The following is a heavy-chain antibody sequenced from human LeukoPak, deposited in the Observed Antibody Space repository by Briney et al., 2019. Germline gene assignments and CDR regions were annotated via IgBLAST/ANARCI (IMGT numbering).Heavy chain of an antibody. J-gene: IGHJ2*01. Sequence: GSLRLSCAASGFTFSGSAMHWVRQASGKGLEWVANIKTDGSQIYYVDSVKGRFTISRDNAKNSLYLQMNSLRAEDTAIYYCARVDRAYSDYDSWYFDLWGRGTLVTVSS. V-gene: IGHV3-7*05. CDR3: ARVDRAYSDYDSWYFDL. D-gene: IGHD5-12*01. CDR2: IKTDGSQI. CDR1: GFTFSGSA.